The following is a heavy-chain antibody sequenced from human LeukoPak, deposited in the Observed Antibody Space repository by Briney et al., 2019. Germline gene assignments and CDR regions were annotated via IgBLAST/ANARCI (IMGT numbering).Heavy chain of an antibody. V-gene: IGHV3-33*06. CDR2: IWYDGSNK. CDR3: AKVSENYYYGMDV. Sequence: GGSLRLSCAASGFTFSSYGMHWVRQAPGKGLEWVAVIWYDGSNKYYADSVKGRFTISRDNSKNTLYLQMNSLRAEDTAVYYCAKVSENYYYGMDVWGQGTTVTVSS. J-gene: IGHJ6*02. CDR1: GFTFSSYG. D-gene: IGHD2/OR15-2a*01.